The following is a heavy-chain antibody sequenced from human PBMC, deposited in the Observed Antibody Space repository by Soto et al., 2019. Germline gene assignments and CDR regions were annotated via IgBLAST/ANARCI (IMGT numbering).Heavy chain of an antibody. CDR2: ISGSGGST. Sequence: PGGSLRLSCAASGFTFSSYATSWVRQAPGKGLEWVSAISGSGGSTYYADSVKGRFTISRDNSKNTLYLQMNSLRAEDTAVYYCAKATIFGVVKSYFDYWGQGTLVTVSS. CDR3: AKATIFGVVKSYFDY. J-gene: IGHJ4*02. CDR1: GFTFSSYA. D-gene: IGHD3-3*01. V-gene: IGHV3-23*01.